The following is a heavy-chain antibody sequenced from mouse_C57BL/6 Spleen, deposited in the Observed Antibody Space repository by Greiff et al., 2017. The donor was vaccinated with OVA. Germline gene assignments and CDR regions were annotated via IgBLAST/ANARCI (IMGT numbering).Heavy chain of an antibody. CDR2: IYPGSGNT. CDR1: GYSFTSYY. Sequence: VTLLESGPELVQPGASVKISCKASGYSFTSYYIHWVKQRPGQGLEWIGWIYPGSGNTKYNEKFKGKATLTADTSSSTAYMQLSSLTSEDSAVYYCARYDYEGYFDVWGTGTTVTVSS. V-gene: IGHV1-66*01. D-gene: IGHD2-4*01. J-gene: IGHJ1*03. CDR3: ARYDYEGYFDV.